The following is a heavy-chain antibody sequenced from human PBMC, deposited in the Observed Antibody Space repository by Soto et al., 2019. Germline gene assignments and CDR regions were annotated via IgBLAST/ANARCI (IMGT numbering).Heavy chain of an antibody. D-gene: IGHD3-10*01. J-gene: IGHJ5*02. CDR2: IYTSGST. V-gene: IGHV4-4*07. CDR3: ARDHSITMVRGVMVPDWLEP. Sequence: PSETLSLTCTVSGGSISSYYWSWIRQPAGKGLEWIGRIYTSGSTNYNPSLKSRVTMSVDTSKNQFSLKLSSVTAADTAVYYCARDHSITMVRGVMVPDWLEPWGQGTQVTVS. CDR1: GGSISSYY.